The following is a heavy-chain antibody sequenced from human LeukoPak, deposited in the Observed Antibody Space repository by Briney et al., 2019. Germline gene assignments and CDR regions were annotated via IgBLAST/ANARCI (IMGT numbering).Heavy chain of an antibody. CDR1: GFTFDDYA. J-gene: IGHJ3*02. Sequence: PGGSLRLSCAASGFTFDDYAMHWVRQAPGKGLEWVSGISWNSGSIGYADSVKGRFTISRDNAKNSLYLQMNSLRAEDTALYYCAKASQKLSPFSRGAFDIWGQGTMVTVSS. V-gene: IGHV3-9*01. CDR3: AKASQKLSPFSRGAFDI. CDR2: ISWNSGSI. D-gene: IGHD3-3*02.